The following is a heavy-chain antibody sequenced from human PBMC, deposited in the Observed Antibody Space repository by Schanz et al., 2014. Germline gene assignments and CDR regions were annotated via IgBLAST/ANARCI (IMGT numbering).Heavy chain of an antibody. Sequence: QVQLVESGGGVVQPGRSLRLSCATSGFTFNNSDMHWVRQAPGKGLEWVAVIWFDGKNKYYADSVQGRFNISRDNSKNTLYLQMNSLRAEDTAIYYCAKETPAMVGRKSAFDVWGQGTMVTVSS. D-gene: IGHD5-18*01. CDR3: AKETPAMVGRKSAFDV. J-gene: IGHJ3*01. CDR1: GFTFNNSD. V-gene: IGHV3-33*06. CDR2: IWFDGKNK.